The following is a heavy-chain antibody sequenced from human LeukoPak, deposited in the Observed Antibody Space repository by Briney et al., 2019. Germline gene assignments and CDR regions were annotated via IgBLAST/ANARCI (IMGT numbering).Heavy chain of an antibody. CDR3: ARYRTGTTFYNFWAYYFDY. J-gene: IGHJ4*02. Sequence: SETLSLTCTVSGGSISSSSYYSGWIRQPPGKGLERIESIYYSGSTYYNPSLKSRVTISVDTSKNQFSLKLSSVTAADTAVYYCARYRTGTTFYNFWAYYFDYWGQGTLVTVSS. CDR1: GGSISSSSYY. CDR2: IYYSGST. D-gene: IGHD1-7*01. V-gene: IGHV4-39*01.